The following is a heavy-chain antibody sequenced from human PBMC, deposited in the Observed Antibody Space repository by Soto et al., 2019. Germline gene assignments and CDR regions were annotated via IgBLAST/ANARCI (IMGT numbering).Heavy chain of an antibody. CDR2: ISSSSSYI. CDR1: GFTFSSYS. D-gene: IGHD1-20*01. J-gene: IGHJ4*02. Sequence: PGGSLRLSCAASGFTFSSYSMNWVRQAPGKGLEWVSSISSSSSYIYYADSVKGRFTISRDNAKNSLYLQMNSLRAEDTAVYYCARDSVNNWNPEPYFDYWGRGTLVTVSS. CDR3: ARDSVNNWNPEPYFDY. V-gene: IGHV3-21*01.